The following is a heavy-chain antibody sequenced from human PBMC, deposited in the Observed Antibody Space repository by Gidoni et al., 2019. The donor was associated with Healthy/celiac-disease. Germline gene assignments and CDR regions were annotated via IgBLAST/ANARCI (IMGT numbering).Heavy chain of an antibody. CDR2: IYISGST. CDR1: GGSISSGIYY. CDR3: ARENGYSYGFNY. V-gene: IGHV4-61*02. D-gene: IGHD5-18*01. Sequence: QVQLQESGPALVKPSQTLSLTCTVSGGSISSGIYYWSWIRQPAGKGLEWIGRIYISGSTSYNPSLKSRATISLDTSKNQFSLKVSSVTAADTAVYYCARENGYSYGFNYWGQGTLVTVSS. J-gene: IGHJ4*02.